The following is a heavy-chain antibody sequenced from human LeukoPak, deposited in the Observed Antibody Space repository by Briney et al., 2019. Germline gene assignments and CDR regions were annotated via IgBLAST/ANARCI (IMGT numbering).Heavy chain of an antibody. CDR2: IYTSGST. CDR1: GGSISGYY. CDR3: ARGGYDILTAYYTIDY. Sequence: SETLSLTCTVSGGSISGYYWSWIRQPAGRGLVWIGRIYTSGSTNYNPSLKSRVTMSVDTSKNQFSLKVSSVTAADTAVYYCARGGYDILTAYYTIDYWGQGTLVTVSS. V-gene: IGHV4-4*07. D-gene: IGHD3-9*01. J-gene: IGHJ4*02.